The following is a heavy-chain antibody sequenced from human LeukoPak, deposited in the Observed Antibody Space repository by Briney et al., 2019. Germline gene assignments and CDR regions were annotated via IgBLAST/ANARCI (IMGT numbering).Heavy chain of an antibody. V-gene: IGHV4-39*01. Sequence: SETLSLTCTVSGGSISSSSYYWGWIRQPPGKGLEWIGSIYYSGTTNYNPSLESRVTISVDTSKNQFSLKLTSVAAADTAVYYCARHGTAAGPFQLWGQGTLVTVSS. J-gene: IGHJ1*01. CDR3: ARHGTAAGPFQL. CDR1: GGSISSSSYY. CDR2: IYYSGTT. D-gene: IGHD2-21*02.